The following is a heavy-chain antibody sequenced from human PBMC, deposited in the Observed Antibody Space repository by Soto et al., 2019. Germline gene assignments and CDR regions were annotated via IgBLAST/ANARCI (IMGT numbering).Heavy chain of an antibody. CDR2: ISGSGGST. Sequence: EVQLLESGGGLVQPGGSLRLSCAASGFTFSSYAMSWVRQAPGKGLEWVSAISGSGGSTYYADSVKGRFTISRDNSKNTLYLQMNSLRDEDTAVYYCAKDPPEDYIWATVLWVHDYWGQGTLVTVSS. J-gene: IGHJ4*02. V-gene: IGHV3-23*01. CDR1: GFTFSSYA. D-gene: IGHD3-16*01. CDR3: AKDPPEDYIWATVLWVHDY.